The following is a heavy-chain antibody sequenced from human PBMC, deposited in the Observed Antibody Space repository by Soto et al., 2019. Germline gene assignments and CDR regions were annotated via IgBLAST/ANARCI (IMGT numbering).Heavy chain of an antibody. Sequence: GGSLRLSCAASGFTFSSYGMHWVRQAPGKGLEWVAVISYDGSNKYYADSVKGRFTISRDNSKNTLYLQMNSLRAEDTAVYYCAKDGVYLRTLQTSNTGNVMDYWGQGTLVTVSS. V-gene: IGHV3-30*18. CDR1: GFTFSSYG. D-gene: IGHD3-3*01. J-gene: IGHJ4*02. CDR3: AKDGVYLRTLQTSNTGNVMDY. CDR2: ISYDGSNK.